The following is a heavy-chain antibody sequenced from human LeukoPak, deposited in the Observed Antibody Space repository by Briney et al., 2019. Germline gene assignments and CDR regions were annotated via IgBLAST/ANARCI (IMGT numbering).Heavy chain of an antibody. V-gene: IGHV3-23*01. CDR3: AKDRGY. J-gene: IGHJ4*02. Sequence: GGSLRLSCAASGFTFSNYPMTWVRQAPGKGLEWVSAIRTSGDITYYADSVKGRFTISRDNSRNTVYLQMNSLRAEDTAVYYCAKDRGYWGQGTLVTVSS. CDR2: IRTSGDIT. CDR1: GFTFSNYP.